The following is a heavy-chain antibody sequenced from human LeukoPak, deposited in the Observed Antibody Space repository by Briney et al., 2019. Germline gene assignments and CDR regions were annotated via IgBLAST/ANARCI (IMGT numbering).Heavy chain of an antibody. D-gene: IGHD4-17*01. CDR1: GFTFSSYA. CDR2: ISGSGGST. V-gene: IGHV3-23*01. CDR3: ARYVGDDGGRLDH. Sequence: GGSLRLPCAASGFTFSSYAMSWIRQAPGKGLEWVSAISGSGGSTYYADSAKGRFTISRDNSKNTLYLQMNSLRAEDTAVYYCARYVGDDGGRLDHWGQGTLVTVSS. J-gene: IGHJ4*02.